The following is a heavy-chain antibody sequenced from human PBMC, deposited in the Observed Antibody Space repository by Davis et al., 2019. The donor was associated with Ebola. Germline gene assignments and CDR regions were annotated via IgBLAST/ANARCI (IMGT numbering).Heavy chain of an antibody. CDR2: IIPILGIA. Sequence: SVKVSCKASGGTFSSYAISWVRQAPGQGLEWMGRIIPILGIANYAQKFQGRVTMTTDTSTSTAYMELRSLRSDDTAVYYCAREAYCGGDCYSFYYYYGMDVWGQGTTVTVSS. D-gene: IGHD2-21*02. V-gene: IGHV1-69*04. CDR1: GGTFSSYA. CDR3: AREAYCGGDCYSFYYYYGMDV. J-gene: IGHJ6*02.